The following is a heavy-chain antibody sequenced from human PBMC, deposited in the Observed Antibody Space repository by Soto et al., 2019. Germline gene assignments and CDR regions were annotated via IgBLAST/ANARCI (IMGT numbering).Heavy chain of an antibody. CDR2: ISWNSGSI. Sequence: EVQLVESGGGLVQPGRSLRLSCAASGFTFDDYAMHWVRQAPGKGLEWVSGISWNSGSIGYADSVKGRFTISRDNAKNSLYLQMNSLRAEDTALYYCAKDGEIVVVGSGFDPWGQGTLVTVSS. CDR1: GFTFDDYA. CDR3: AKDGEIVVVGSGFDP. J-gene: IGHJ5*02. V-gene: IGHV3-9*01. D-gene: IGHD2-2*01.